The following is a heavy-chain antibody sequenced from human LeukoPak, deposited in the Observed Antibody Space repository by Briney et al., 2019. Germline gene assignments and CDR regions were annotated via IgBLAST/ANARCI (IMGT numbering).Heavy chain of an antibody. CDR2: INHSGGT. D-gene: IGHD2-2*01. Sequence: PSETLSLTCAVYGGSFSGYYWSWIRQPPGKGLEWIGEINHSGGTNYNASLKSRVTISLDTSKNQFSLKLSSVTAADTAVYYCARHYCSSTSCSYYFDYWGQGALVTVSS. V-gene: IGHV4-34*01. CDR3: ARHYCSSTSCSYYFDY. J-gene: IGHJ4*02. CDR1: GGSFSGYY.